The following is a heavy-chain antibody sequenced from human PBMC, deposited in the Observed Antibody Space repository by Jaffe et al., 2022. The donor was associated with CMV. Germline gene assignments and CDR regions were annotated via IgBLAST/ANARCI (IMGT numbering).Heavy chain of an antibody. CDR1: GGSISSYY. V-gene: IGHV4-59*01. J-gene: IGHJ6*02. CDR3: ARDRPSPEGLGMDV. Sequence: QVQLQESGPGLVKPSETLSLTCTVSGGSISSYYWSWIRQPPGKGLEWIGYIYYSGSTNYNPSLKSRVTISVDTSKNQFSLKLSSVTAADTAVYYCARDRPSPEGLGMDVWGQGTTVTVSS. CDR2: IYYSGST.